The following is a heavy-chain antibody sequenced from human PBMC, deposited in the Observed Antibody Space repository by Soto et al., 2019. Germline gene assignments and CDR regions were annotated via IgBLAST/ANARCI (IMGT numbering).Heavy chain of an antibody. CDR2: ILNDGSNK. CDR3: TRGWDAYDWGDVFAI. V-gene: IGHV3-30-3*01. CDR1: GFTFNNYA. J-gene: IGHJ3*02. Sequence: QVQLVESGGGVVQPGRSLRLSCAASGFTFNNYAMHWVRQAPGKGLEWVADILNDGSNKNYADSVKGRFIISRDNSQNTVYLQMKSMRLEDTSLYYCTRGWDAYDWGDVFAIWGQGTMVIVSS. D-gene: IGHD7-27*01.